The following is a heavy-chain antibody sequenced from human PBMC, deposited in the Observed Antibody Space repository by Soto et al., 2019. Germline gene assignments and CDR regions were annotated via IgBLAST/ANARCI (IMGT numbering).Heavy chain of an antibody. J-gene: IGHJ6*02. CDR3: ARDRYSLGGMDV. D-gene: IGHD6-13*01. CDR2: INPSGGST. CDR1: GYTFTSYY. Sequence: ASVKVSCTASGYTFTSYYMHWVRQAPGQGLEWMGIINPSGGSTSYAQKFQGRVTMTRDTSTSTVYMELSSLRSEDTAVYYCARDRYSLGGMDVWGQGTTVTVSS. V-gene: IGHV1-46*01.